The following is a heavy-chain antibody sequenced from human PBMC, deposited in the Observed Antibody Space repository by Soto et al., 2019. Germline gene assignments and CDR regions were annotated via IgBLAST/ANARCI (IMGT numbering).Heavy chain of an antibody. V-gene: IGHV3-21*02. CDR1: GFTFSAFS. D-gene: IGHD3-9*01. CDR2: INEDSTYI. CDR3: VRDFGRYFRSGYMDV. J-gene: IGHJ6*03. Sequence: EVRLVESGGGLVKPGGSLRLSCAASGFTFSAFSMNWVRQAPGKGLEWLSSINEDSTYIYYGDSLRGRSNISRDNAKDSLYLQRDSLRAEDTAVYYCVRDFGRYFRSGYMDVWGDGATVIVS.